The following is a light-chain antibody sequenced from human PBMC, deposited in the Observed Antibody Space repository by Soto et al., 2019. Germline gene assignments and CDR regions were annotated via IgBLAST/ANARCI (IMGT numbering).Light chain of an antibody. CDR2: GAS. V-gene: IGKV3-20*01. CDR3: QHYNTYPWT. CDR1: QSVSSNN. J-gene: IGKJ1*01. Sequence: EIVLTQSPGTLSLSPGERATLSCRASQSVSSNNLAWYQHRPGQAPRVVIYGASTRATGIPERFSGSGSGTEFTLTISSLQPGDFATYYCQHYNTYPWTFGQGTKVDIK.